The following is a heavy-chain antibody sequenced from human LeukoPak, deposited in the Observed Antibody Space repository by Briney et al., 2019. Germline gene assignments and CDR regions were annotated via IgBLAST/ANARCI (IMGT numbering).Heavy chain of an antibody. V-gene: IGHV1-2*02. Sequence: GASVKVSCKASGYTLTDYYMHWVRQAPGQGLEWMGWINPNSGDTNYAQRFQGRVTMTRDTSISTAYMELSRLRSDDTAVYFCARVPRPIVVIPTAIARFDPWGQGTLVTVSS. J-gene: IGHJ5*02. CDR2: INPNSGDT. CDR1: GYTLTDYY. D-gene: IGHD2-2*01. CDR3: ARVPRPIVVIPTAIARFDP.